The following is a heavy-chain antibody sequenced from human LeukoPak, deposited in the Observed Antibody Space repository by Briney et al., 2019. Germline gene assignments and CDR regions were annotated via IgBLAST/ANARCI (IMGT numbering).Heavy chain of an antibody. V-gene: IGHV4-34*01. J-gene: IGHJ4*02. D-gene: IGHD3-9*01. CDR3: ARGSGGLRYFDWLLFFDY. CDR2: INHGGST. CDR1: GGSFSGYY. Sequence: SETLSLTCAVYGGSFSGYYWSWIRQPPGKGLEWIGEINHGGSTNYNPSLKSRVTISVDTSKNQFSLKLSSVTAADTAVYYCARGSGGLRYFDWLLFFDYWGQGTLVTVSS.